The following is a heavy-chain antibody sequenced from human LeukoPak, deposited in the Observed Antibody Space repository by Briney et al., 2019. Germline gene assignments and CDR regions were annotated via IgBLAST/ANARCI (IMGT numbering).Heavy chain of an antibody. V-gene: IGHV1-18*01. CDR1: GYTFTSYG. D-gene: IGHD2-2*01. J-gene: IGHJ4*02. CDR3: ARGMEDIVVVPAAEGPFDY. CDR2: ISAYNGNT. Sequence: ASVKVSCNASGYTFTSYGISWVRQAPGQGLEWMGWISAYNGNTNYAQKLQGRVTMTTDTSTSTAYMELRSLRSVDTAVYYCARGMEDIVVVPAAEGPFDYWGQGTLVTVSS.